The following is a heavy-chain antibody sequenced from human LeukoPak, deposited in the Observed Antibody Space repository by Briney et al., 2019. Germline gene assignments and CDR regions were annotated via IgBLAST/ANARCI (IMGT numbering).Heavy chain of an antibody. CDR1: GFTFISDA. CDR2: LSGSGGST. D-gene: IGHD2-2*01. V-gene: IGHV3-23*01. Sequence: GGALRLSFSAPGFTFISDAMSWVRPAPGEGLAGVSALSGSGGSTYYADSVKGRFTISRDNSKNTLYLQMNSLRAEDTAVYYCAKIGHCSSTSCPFDYWGQATLVTVSS. J-gene: IGHJ4*02. CDR3: AKIGHCSSTSCPFDY.